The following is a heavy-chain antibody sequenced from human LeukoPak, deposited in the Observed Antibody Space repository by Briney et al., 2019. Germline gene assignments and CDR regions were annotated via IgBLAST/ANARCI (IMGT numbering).Heavy chain of an antibody. D-gene: IGHD6-19*01. CDR3: AKDAQYSSGWYSD. Sequence: PGGSLRLSCAASGFTFSSYWMSWVRQAPGKGLEWVANIKQDGSEKYYVDSVKGRFTISRDNAKNSLYLQMNSLRAEDTALYYCAKDAQYSSGWYSDWGQGTLVTVSS. CDR2: IKQDGSEK. V-gene: IGHV3-7*03. J-gene: IGHJ4*02. CDR1: GFTFSSYW.